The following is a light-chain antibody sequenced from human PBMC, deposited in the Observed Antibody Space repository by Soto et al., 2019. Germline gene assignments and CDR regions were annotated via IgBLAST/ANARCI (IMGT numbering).Light chain of an antibody. CDR3: QQYGNSPIT. J-gene: IGKJ5*01. CDR1: ERIYSAY. CDR2: GTS. Sequence: EVVLTQSPGTLSLSRGERATLSCRASERIYSAYLGWYQQKPGQAPRLLIYGTSSRATGIPDRFSGSGSGTDSTLTISGLEPEDFAVYYCQQYGNSPITFGQGTRLEI. V-gene: IGKV3-20*01.